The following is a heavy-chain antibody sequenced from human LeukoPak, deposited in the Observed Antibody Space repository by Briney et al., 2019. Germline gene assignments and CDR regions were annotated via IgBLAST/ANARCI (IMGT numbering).Heavy chain of an antibody. CDR1: GGSISSGSYY. D-gene: IGHD6-19*01. V-gene: IGHV4-61*02. CDR2: IYTSGST. CDR3: ARFKRASGWSYFDY. Sequence: SETLSLTCTVSGGSISSGSYYWSWIRQPAGKGLEWIGRIYTSGSTNYSPSLKSRVTISVDTSKNQFSLKLSSVTAADTAVYYCARFKRASGWSYFDYWGQGTLVTVSS. J-gene: IGHJ4*02.